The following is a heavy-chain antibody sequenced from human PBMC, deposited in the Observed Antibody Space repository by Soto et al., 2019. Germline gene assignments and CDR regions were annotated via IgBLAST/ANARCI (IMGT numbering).Heavy chain of an antibody. V-gene: IGHV4-34*01. D-gene: IGHD3-9*01. Sequence: SETLSLTCAVYGGSFSGYYWSWIRQPPGKGLEWIGEINHSGSTNYNPSLKSRVTISVDTSRNQFSLKLSSVTAADTAVYYCARGPLVLRYFDCLENYAMDVWGQGTTVTVSS. CDR2: INHSGST. CDR3: ARGPLVLRYFDCLENYAMDV. J-gene: IGHJ6*02. CDR1: GGSFSGYY.